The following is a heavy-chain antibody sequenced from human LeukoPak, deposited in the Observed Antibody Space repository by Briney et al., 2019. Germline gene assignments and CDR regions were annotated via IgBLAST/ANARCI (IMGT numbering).Heavy chain of an antibody. Sequence: SETLSLTCTVSGGSISSYYWSWIRQPPGKGLEWIGYICYSGSTNYNPSLKSRVTISVDTSKNQFSLKLSSVTAADTAAYYCAREGSYGSGSYNHWGQGTLVTVSS. CDR1: GGSISSYY. CDR3: AREGSYGSGSYNH. V-gene: IGHV4-59*01. D-gene: IGHD3-10*01. J-gene: IGHJ5*02. CDR2: ICYSGST.